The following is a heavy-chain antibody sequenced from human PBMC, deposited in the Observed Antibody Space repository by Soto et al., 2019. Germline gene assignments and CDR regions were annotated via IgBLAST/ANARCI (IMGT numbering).Heavy chain of an antibody. J-gene: IGHJ4*02. CDR3: ARDHPHSYGVYYFDY. D-gene: IGHD5-18*01. CDR1: GGSVSSGSHY. V-gene: IGHV4-61*01. Sequence: SETLSLTCTVSGGSVSSGSHYWSWIRQPPGKGLEWIGYIYYSGGTNYNPSFQSRVTISIDTSKNQFSLKVNSVTAADTAVYYCARDHPHSYGVYYFDYWGQGTPVTVSS. CDR2: IYYSGGT.